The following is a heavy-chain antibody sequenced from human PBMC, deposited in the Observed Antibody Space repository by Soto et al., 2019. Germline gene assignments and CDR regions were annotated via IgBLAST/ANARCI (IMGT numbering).Heavy chain of an antibody. V-gene: IGHV1-69*06. J-gene: IGHJ6*02. D-gene: IGHD6-13*01. CDR2: IVPLFRTT. CDR3: ARGGYSSTWSNLLDRSGLDV. CDR1: GRTFSSYA. Sequence: QVQLVQSGAEAKKPGSSVKVSCKTSGRTFSSYAISWVRQAPGQGLEWMGGIVPLFRTTNYAQKFQGRVAITEDTSTYTVYMVLSGLRSGDTAVYYCARGGYSSTWSNLLDRSGLDVWGHGTTVTVSS.